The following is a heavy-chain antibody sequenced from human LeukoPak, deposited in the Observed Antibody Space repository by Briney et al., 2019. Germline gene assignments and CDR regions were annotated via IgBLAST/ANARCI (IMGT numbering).Heavy chain of an antibody. D-gene: IGHD3-9*01. Sequence: SVKVPCKASGGTFSSYAISWVRQAPGQGLEWMGGIIPIFGTANYEQKFQGRVTITADESTSTAYMELSSLRSEDTAVYYCVWGPRRDTIYFDYWGQGTLVTVSS. V-gene: IGHV1-69*13. CDR2: IIPIFGTA. CDR1: GGTFSSYA. J-gene: IGHJ4*02. CDR3: VWGPRRDTIYFDY.